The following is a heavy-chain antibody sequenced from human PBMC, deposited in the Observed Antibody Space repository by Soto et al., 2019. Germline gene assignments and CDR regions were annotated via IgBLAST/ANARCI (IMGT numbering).Heavy chain of an antibody. CDR1: RGTFSSYA. Sequence: SVKVSCKASRGTFSSYAISWVRQAPGQGLEWMGGIIPIFGTANYAQKFQGRVTITADESTSTAYMELSSLRSEDTAVYYCARNFGSSPYYYYYYGMDVWGQGTTVTVSS. J-gene: IGHJ6*02. V-gene: IGHV1-69*13. D-gene: IGHD6-13*01. CDR2: IIPIFGTA. CDR3: ARNFGSSPYYYYYYGMDV.